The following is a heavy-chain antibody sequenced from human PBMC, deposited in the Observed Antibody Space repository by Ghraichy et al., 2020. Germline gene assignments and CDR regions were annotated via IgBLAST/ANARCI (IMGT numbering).Heavy chain of an antibody. Sequence: GESLNISCAASGFTFSSYWMHWVRQAPGKGLVWVSRINSDGSSTSYADSVKGRFTISRDNAKNTLYLQMNSLRAEDTAVYYCARVGDYDILTGYNDYWGQGTLVTVSS. V-gene: IGHV3-74*01. D-gene: IGHD3-9*01. CDR1: GFTFSSYW. CDR2: INSDGSST. CDR3: ARVGDYDILTGYNDY. J-gene: IGHJ4*02.